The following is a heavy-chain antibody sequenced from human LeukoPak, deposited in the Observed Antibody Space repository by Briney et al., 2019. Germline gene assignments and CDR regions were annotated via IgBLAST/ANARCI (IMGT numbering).Heavy chain of an antibody. CDR3: ARGDCSGGSCYLFDY. J-gene: IGHJ4*02. V-gene: IGHV3-7*02. CDR1: GFAFSTYW. D-gene: IGHD2-15*01. Sequence: GGSLRLSCAASGFAFSTYWMSWVRQAPGKGLEWVANMNPDGSGTYYVDSVKGRFTVSRDNAKNSLYLQMNSLRAEDTAVYYCARGDCSGGSCYLFDYWGQGALVTVSS. CDR2: MNPDGSGT.